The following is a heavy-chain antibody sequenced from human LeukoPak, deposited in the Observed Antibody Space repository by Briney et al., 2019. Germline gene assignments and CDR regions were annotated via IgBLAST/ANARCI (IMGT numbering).Heavy chain of an antibody. D-gene: IGHD1/OR15-1a*01. CDR1: GFTFSTYA. CDR2: ITDSGGNT. CDR3: ASGSPNVLGTRGDYFDY. J-gene: IGHJ4*02. V-gene: IGHV3-23*01. Sequence: GGSLRLSCAASGFTFSTYAMSWVRQAPGKGLEGVSAITDSGGNTYYAAPVKGRFTISRDNSKNTLYLQMNSLRAEDTAMYYCASGSPNVLGTRGDYFDYWGQGTLVTVSS.